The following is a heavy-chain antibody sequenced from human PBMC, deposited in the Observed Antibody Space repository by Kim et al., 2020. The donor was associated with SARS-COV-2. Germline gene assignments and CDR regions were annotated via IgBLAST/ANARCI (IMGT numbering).Heavy chain of an antibody. CDR3: ARWGRYGYACDV. V-gene: IGHV4-59*01. CDR1: GGSISSYY. CDR2: LYYSGST. J-gene: IGHJ3*01. Sequence: SETLSLTCTVSGGSISSYYWSWIRQPPGKGLEWIGYLYYSGSTNYNPSLKSRVTISVDTSKNQFSLKMSSVTAADTAVYYCARWGRYGYACDVWGQGTMV. D-gene: IGHD3-16*01.